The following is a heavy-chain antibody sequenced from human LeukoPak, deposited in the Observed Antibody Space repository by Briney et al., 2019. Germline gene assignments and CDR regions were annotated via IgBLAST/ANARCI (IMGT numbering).Heavy chain of an antibody. J-gene: IGHJ4*02. D-gene: IGHD3-3*01. CDR3: ARDDFWSGYPFDY. V-gene: IGHV3-23*01. CDR2: ISGSGGST. Sequence: PGGSLRLSCAASGFTFSSYAMSWVRQAPGKGLEWVSAISGSGGSTYYADSVKGRFTISRDNAKNSLYLQMNSLRAEDTAVYYCARDDFWSGYPFDYWGQGTLVTVSS. CDR1: GFTFSSYA.